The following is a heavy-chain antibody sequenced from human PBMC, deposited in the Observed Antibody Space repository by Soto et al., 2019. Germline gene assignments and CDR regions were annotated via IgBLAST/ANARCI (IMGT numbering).Heavy chain of an antibody. V-gene: IGHV3-48*02. Sequence: PGGSLRLSCAASGFTFSSYSMNWVRQAPGKGLEWVSYISSSSSTIYYADSVKGRFTISRDNAKNSLYLQMNSLRDEDTAVYYCARDDGYSYVRDYYGMDVWGQGTTVTVSS. J-gene: IGHJ6*02. D-gene: IGHD5-18*01. CDR1: GFTFSSYS. CDR2: ISSSSSTI. CDR3: ARDDGYSYVRDYYGMDV.